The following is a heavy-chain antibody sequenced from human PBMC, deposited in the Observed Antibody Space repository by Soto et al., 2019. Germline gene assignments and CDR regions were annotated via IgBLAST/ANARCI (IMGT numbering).Heavy chain of an antibody. Sequence: PGQGLEWMGWINPNSGGTNYAQKFQSWVNITRDTSISTAYMELSRLRSDDTAVYYCARDYNWNYENYYYYGMDVWGQGTSVTVSS. D-gene: IGHD1-7*01. CDR3: ARDYNWNYENYYYYGMDV. CDR2: INPNSGGT. V-gene: IGHV1-2*04. J-gene: IGHJ6*02.